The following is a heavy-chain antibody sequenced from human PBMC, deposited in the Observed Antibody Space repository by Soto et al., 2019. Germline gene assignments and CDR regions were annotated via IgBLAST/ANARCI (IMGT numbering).Heavy chain of an antibody. D-gene: IGHD5-18*01. CDR3: ARGRGYSSNYGMDV. CDR2: ISHSGST. Sequence: PSETLSLTCAVYGGSFSGYYWSWIRQPPGKGLEWIGEISHSGSTNYNPSLKSRVTISVDTSKNQFSLKLSSVTAADTAVYYCARGRGYSSNYGMDVWGQGTTVTVSS. V-gene: IGHV4-34*01. J-gene: IGHJ6*02. CDR1: GGSFSGYY.